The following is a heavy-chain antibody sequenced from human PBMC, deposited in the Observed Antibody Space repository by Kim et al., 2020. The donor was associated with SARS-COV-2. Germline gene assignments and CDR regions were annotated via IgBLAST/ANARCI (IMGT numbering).Heavy chain of an antibody. CDR2: IYSGGST. CDR1: GFTVSRNY. CDR3: ARGLVGSSGGYGMDV. Sequence: GGSLRLSCAASGFTVSRNYMSWVRQAPGKGLEWVSVIYSGGSTYYVDSVKGRFIISRDNSKNTLYLQLNSLRAEDTAMYYCARGLVGSSGGYGMDVWGQGTTVTVSS. V-gene: IGHV3-53*01. J-gene: IGHJ6*02. D-gene: IGHD6-13*01.